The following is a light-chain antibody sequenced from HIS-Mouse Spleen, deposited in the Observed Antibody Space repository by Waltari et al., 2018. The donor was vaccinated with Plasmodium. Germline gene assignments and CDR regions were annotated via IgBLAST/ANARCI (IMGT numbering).Light chain of an antibody. J-gene: IGKJ5*01. Sequence: EIVLTQSPATLSLSPGDIATLSCRASLSVSSSYLAWYQQKPGQAPRLLILGASSRATGIPDRFSGSGSGTDFTLTISRLEPEDFAVYYCQQYGSSPITFGQGTRLEIK. V-gene: IGKV3-20*01. CDR3: QQYGSSPIT. CDR1: LSVSSSY. CDR2: GAS.